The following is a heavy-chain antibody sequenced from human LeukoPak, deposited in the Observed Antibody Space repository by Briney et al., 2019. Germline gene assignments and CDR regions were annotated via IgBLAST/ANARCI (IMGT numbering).Heavy chain of an antibody. Sequence: SETLSLTCAVYGGSFSGYYWGWNRQPPGQGLEWIGSIYYSGSTYYNPSLKSRVTISVDTSKNQFSLKLSSVTAADTAVYYCARHQYYYDSSGYYPDYWGQGTLVTVSS. J-gene: IGHJ4*02. V-gene: IGHV4-39*01. CDR2: IYYSGST. D-gene: IGHD3-22*01. CDR1: GGSFSGYY. CDR3: ARHQYYYDSSGYYPDY.